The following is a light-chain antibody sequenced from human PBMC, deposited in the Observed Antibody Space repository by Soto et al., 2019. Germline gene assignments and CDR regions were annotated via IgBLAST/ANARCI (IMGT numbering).Light chain of an antibody. CDR1: QGVGRY. CDR2: GAS. Sequence: ETVLTQSPGTLSLSPGERATLSCRASQGVGRYVAWHQQKPGQAPRLLISGASSRATGIPDRFSGSGSGTDFTLTISRLEPEDFAVYYCQQYGSSVLTFGQGTKV. V-gene: IGKV3-20*01. CDR3: QQYGSSVLT. J-gene: IGKJ1*01.